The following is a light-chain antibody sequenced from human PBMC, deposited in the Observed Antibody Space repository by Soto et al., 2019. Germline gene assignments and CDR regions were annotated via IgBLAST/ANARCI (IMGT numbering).Light chain of an antibody. CDR2: EVN. J-gene: IGLJ3*02. V-gene: IGLV2-8*01. CDR3: SSYAGRNNLV. CDR1: SGDVGGYNY. Sequence: QSALTQPPSASGSPGQSVTISCTGTSGDVGGYNYVSWYQQHPGKAPKLMIYEVNKRPSGVPNRFSGSKSGNTASLTVSGLQAEDEDDYYCSSYAGRNNLVFGGGTKVTVL.